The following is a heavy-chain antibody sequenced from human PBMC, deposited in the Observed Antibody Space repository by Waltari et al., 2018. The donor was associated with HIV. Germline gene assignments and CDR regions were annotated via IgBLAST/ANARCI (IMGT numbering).Heavy chain of an antibody. V-gene: IGHV1-45*02. D-gene: IGHD2-21*02. CDR1: GYTFTYRY. CDR2: ITPFNGNT. Sequence: QMQLVQSGAEVKKTGSSVKVSCKASGYTFTYRYLHWVRQAPGQALEWMGWITPFNGNTNYAQKFQDRVTITRDGSMSTAYMELSSLRSEDTAMYYCATCGGDCPEGWFDPWGQGTLVTVSS. J-gene: IGHJ5*02. CDR3: ATCGGDCPEGWFDP.